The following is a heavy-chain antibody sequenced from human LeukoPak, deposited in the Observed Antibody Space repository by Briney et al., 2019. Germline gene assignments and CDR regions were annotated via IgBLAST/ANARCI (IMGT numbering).Heavy chain of an antibody. V-gene: IGHV3-64*01. Sequence: PGGSLRLSCADSGFTFSSYAMHWVRQAPGKGLEYVSAISSNGGSTYYANSVKGRFTISRDNSKNTLYLQMGSLRAEDMAVYYCARGHLPNYSSGWYVFVLRDYFDYWGQGTLVTVYS. J-gene: IGHJ4*02. CDR1: GFTFSSYA. CDR3: ARGHLPNYSSGWYVFVLRDYFDY. CDR2: ISSNGGST. D-gene: IGHD6-19*01.